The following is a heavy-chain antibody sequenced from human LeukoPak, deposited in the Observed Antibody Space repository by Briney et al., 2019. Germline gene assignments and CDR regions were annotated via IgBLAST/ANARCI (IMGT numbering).Heavy chain of an antibody. CDR2: INPNSGGT. Sequence: GASVKVSCTASGYTFTGYYMHRVRQAPGQGLEWMGWINPNSGGTNYAQKFQGRVTMTRDTSISTAYMELSRLRSDDTAVYYCARPDFWEYYFDYWGQGTLVTVSS. CDR1: GYTFTGYY. V-gene: IGHV1-2*02. D-gene: IGHD3-3*01. J-gene: IGHJ4*02. CDR3: ARPDFWEYYFDY.